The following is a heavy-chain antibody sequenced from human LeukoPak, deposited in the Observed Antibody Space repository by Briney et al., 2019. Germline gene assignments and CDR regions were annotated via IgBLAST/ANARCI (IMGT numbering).Heavy chain of an antibody. CDR3: AKDGYYDFWSGLTGHNRYYGMDV. CDR1: GYTFTGYY. V-gene: IGHV3-30*18. D-gene: IGHD3-3*01. CDR2: ISYDGSNK. Sequence: SCKASGYTFTGYYMHWVRQAPGKGLEWVAVISYDGSNKYYADSVKGRFTISRDNSKNTLYLQMNSLRAGDTAVYYCAKDGYYDFWSGLTGHNRYYGMDVWGQGTTVTVSS. J-gene: IGHJ6*02.